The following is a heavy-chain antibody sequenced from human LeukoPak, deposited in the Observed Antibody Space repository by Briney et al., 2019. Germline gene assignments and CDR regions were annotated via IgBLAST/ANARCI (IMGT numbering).Heavy chain of an antibody. Sequence: GGSLRLSCAASGFTFSIYGMSWVRQAPGKGLEWVSAITGSGSGRVDTTYYADSVKGRFTISRDNSKNTLYLQMNSLGAEDTAVYYCAKRASRNFDDYWGQGTLVTVSS. CDR1: GFTFSIYG. CDR2: ITGSGSGRVDTT. J-gene: IGHJ4*02. CDR3: AKRASRNFDDY. D-gene: IGHD2/OR15-2a*01. V-gene: IGHV3-23*01.